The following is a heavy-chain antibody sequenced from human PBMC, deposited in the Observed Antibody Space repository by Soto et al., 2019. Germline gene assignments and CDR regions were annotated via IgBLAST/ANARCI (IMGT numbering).Heavy chain of an antibody. CDR2: IHNSGSS. V-gene: IGHV4-30-4*01. CDR1: GGSINSNAYY. Sequence: PSETLSLTCSVSGGSINSNAYYWSWIRQPPRKGLEWLGYIHNSGSSHYRPSLKSRLNISLDTSENQFSLKLTSVTPADTAVYSCARLRDGYNSFDYWGLGILVTVSS. CDR3: ARLRDGYNSFDY. J-gene: IGHJ4*02. D-gene: IGHD5-12*01.